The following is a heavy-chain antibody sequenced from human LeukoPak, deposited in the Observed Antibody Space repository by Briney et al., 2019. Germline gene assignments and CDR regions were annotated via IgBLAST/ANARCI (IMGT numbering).Heavy chain of an antibody. CDR3: ARGEDSRSWPTEYFQH. J-gene: IGHJ1*01. CDR1: GYSFTRYW. Sequence: GESLRISCKGSGYSFTRYWISWVRQMPGKGLEWMGRIDPSDSYTNYSPSFQGHVTISADKSISTAYLQWSSLKASDTAMYYCARGEDSRSWPTEYFQHWGQGTLVTVSS. D-gene: IGHD6-13*01. CDR2: IDPSDSYT. V-gene: IGHV5-10-1*01.